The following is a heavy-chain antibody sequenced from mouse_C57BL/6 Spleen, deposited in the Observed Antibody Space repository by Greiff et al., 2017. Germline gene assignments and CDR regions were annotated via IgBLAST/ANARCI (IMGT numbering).Heavy chain of an antibody. CDR2: ISDGGSYT. CDR3: ARGTAQATGTWFAY. Sequence: DVQLQESGGGLVKPGGSLKLSCAASGFTFSSYAMSWVRQTPEKRLEWVATISDGGSYTYYPDNVKGRFTISRDNAKNNLYLQMSHLKSEDTAMYYCARGTAQATGTWFAYWGQGTLVTVSA. D-gene: IGHD3-2*02. V-gene: IGHV5-4*01. J-gene: IGHJ3*01. CDR1: GFTFSSYA.